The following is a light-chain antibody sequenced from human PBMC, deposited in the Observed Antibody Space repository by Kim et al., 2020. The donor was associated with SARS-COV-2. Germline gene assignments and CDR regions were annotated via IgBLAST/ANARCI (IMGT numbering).Light chain of an antibody. CDR1: NLGDQY. Sequence: SYELTQPPSVSVSPGQTASITCSGDNLGDQYACWYQQKPGQSPVLVMYQDNKRPSGIPERFSGSSSGNTATLTISGTQPMDEADYYCQAWDSRKYVVFGGGTKLTVL. J-gene: IGLJ2*01. CDR3: QAWDSRKYVV. V-gene: IGLV3-1*01. CDR2: QDN.